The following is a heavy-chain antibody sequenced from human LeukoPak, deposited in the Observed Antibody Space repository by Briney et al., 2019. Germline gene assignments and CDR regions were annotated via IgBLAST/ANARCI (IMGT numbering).Heavy chain of an antibody. V-gene: IGHV4-30-4*01. D-gene: IGHD2-15*01. CDR3: ARLGPGYCSGGRCYGGFDP. CDR2: IYYSGNT. J-gene: IGHJ5*02. Sequence: SETLSLTCTVSGVSISTDYYWSGSRQPPGKGLEWIGYIYYSGNTYYNPSLKSRVTISVDTSKNQFSLKLSSVTAADTAVYYCARLGPGYCSGGRCYGGFDPWGQGTLVTVSS. CDR1: GVSISTDYY.